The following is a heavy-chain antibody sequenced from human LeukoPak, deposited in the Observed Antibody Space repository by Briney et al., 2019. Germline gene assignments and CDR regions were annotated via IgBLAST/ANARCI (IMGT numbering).Heavy chain of an antibody. CDR3: RRLRTGVVATTMLGEDYIDS. Sequence: SETLSLTCSLSVVSLRRSSYHGRWIRQPPGKGLEWIVYIYYSGSTKYNPSLKSRVTISVDTSKSQFSLKLTSVTSEDTGGPCRRRLRTGVVATTMLGEDYIDSWGEGTLVTVSS. D-gene: IGHD2-2*01. V-gene: IGHV4-61*05. CDR2: IYYSGST. CDR1: VVSLRRSSYH. J-gene: IGHJ4*02.